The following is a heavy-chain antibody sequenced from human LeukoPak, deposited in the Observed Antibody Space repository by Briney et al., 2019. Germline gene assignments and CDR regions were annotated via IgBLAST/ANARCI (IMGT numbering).Heavy chain of an antibody. V-gene: IGHV4-59*10. CDR3: ARAGSGSYYTYYYYYYMDV. D-gene: IGHD3-10*01. CDR2: IYTSGST. J-gene: IGHJ6*03. CDR1: GGSFSGYY. Sequence: SETLSLTCAVYGGSFSGYYWSWIRQPAGKGLEWIGRIYTSGSTNYNPSHKSRVTISVDTSKNQFSLKLSSVTAADTAVYYCARAGSGSYYTYYYYYYMDVWGKGTTVTISS.